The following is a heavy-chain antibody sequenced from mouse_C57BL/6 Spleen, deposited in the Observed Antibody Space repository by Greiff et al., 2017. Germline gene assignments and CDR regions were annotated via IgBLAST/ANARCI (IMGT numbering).Heavy chain of an antibody. CDR3: ASHYYGSSLYWYFDV. Sequence: VQLQQPGAELVKPGASVKLSCKASGYTFTSYWMHWVKQRPGRGLEWIGRIDPNSGGTKYNEKFKSKATLTVDKPSSTAYMQLSSLTSEDSAVYYCASHYYGSSLYWYFDVWGTGTTVTVSS. CDR1: GYTFTSYW. J-gene: IGHJ1*03. D-gene: IGHD1-1*01. CDR2: IDPNSGGT. V-gene: IGHV1-72*01.